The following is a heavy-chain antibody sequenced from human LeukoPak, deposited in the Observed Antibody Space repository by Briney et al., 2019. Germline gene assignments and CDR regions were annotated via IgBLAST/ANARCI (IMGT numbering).Heavy chain of an antibody. Sequence: GGSLRLSCAASGFTFSTYAMSWVRQAPGKGLEWVSTINNSGGSTYYADSVRGRFSISRDNSKNTLYLQMSFLRAEDTALYYCARDLSKMIRGADWGQGTLVTVSS. CDR1: GFTFSTYA. J-gene: IGHJ4*02. D-gene: IGHD3-10*01. CDR3: ARDLSKMIRGAD. V-gene: IGHV3-23*01. CDR2: INNSGGST.